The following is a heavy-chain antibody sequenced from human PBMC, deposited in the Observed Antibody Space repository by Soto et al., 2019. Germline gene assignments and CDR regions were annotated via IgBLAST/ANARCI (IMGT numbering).Heavy chain of an antibody. D-gene: IGHD6-13*01. Sequence: SETLSLTCSVSGGSISSNYWTWIRQPPGKGLEWIGYVYNSGSTNYNPSLKSRVTISEDTSKSQFSLKVNSMTAADTAVYYCARYRREAVAGYTLDNWGQGILVTVSS. J-gene: IGHJ4*02. CDR1: GGSISSNY. CDR3: ARYRREAVAGYTLDN. CDR2: VYNSGST. V-gene: IGHV4-59*01.